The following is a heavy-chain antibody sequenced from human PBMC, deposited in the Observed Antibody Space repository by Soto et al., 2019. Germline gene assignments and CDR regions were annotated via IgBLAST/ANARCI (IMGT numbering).Heavy chain of an antibody. CDR1: GFTFSSYE. V-gene: IGHV3-48*03. D-gene: IGHD2-2*02. CDR2: ISSSGSTI. CDR3: AREPPPGCSSTSCYRGGGAYYYGMDV. J-gene: IGHJ6*02. Sequence: EVQLVESGGGLVQPGGSLRLSCAASGFTFSSYEMNWVRQAPGKGLEWVSYISSSGSTIYYADSVKGRFTISRDNAKNSLYLQMNSLRAEDTAVYYCAREPPPGCSSTSCYRGGGAYYYGMDVWGQGTTVTVSS.